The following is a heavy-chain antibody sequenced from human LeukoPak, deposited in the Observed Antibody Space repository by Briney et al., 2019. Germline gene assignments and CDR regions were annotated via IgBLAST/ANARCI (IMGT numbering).Heavy chain of an antibody. V-gene: IGHV1-8*01. J-gene: IGHJ4*02. D-gene: IGHD3-3*01. CDR1: GDTFTTYD. Sequence: ASVKVSCKASGDTFTTYDVNWVRPATGQGLEWMGWMNPNSGNTGYAQKFQGRVTMTRNTSISTAYMVLSSLRSDDTAVYYCVRTAGIFWSGAYYFDSWGQGTLVTVSS. CDR3: VRTAGIFWSGAYYFDS. CDR2: MNPNSGNT.